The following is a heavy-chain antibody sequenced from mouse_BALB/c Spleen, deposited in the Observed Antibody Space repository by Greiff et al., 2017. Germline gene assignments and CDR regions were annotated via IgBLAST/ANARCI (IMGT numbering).Heavy chain of an antibody. J-gene: IGHJ3*01. Sequence: EVKLVESGGGLVKPGGSLKLSCAASGFTFSSYAMSWVRQSPEKRLEWVAEISSGGSYTYYPDTVTGRFTISRDNAKNTLYLEMSSLRSEDTAMYYCAREGYNSWFAYWGQGTLVTVSA. CDR1: GFTFSSYA. D-gene: IGHD2-14*01. CDR3: AREGYNSWFAY. CDR2: ISSGGSYT. V-gene: IGHV5-9-4*01.